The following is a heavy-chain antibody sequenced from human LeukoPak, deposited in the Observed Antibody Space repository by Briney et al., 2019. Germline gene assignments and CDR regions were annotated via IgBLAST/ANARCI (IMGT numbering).Heavy chain of an antibody. V-gene: IGHV4-61*01. J-gene: IGHJ4*02. CDR2: IYYSGST. CDR3: ALHYRKRDYDY. D-gene: IGHD3-10*01. Sequence: SETLSLTCTVSGGSVSSGTYYWSWIRQPPGKGLEWIGYIYYSGSTNYNPSLKSRVTISVDTSKNQFSLKLSSVTAADTAVYYCALHYRKRDYDYWGQGTLVTVSS. CDR1: GGSVSSGTYY.